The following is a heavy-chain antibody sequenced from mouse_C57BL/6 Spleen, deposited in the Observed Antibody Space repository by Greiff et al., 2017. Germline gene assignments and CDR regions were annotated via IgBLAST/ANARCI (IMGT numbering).Heavy chain of an antibody. J-gene: IGHJ3*01. Sequence: DVHLVESGGDLVKPGGSLKLSCAASGFTFSSYGMSWVRQTPDKRLEWVATISSGGSYTYYPDSVKGRFTIARDNATNTLYLQVSSLKSEDTAVYCCGRHGAWFAYWGQGTLVTVSA. CDR1: GFTFSSYG. V-gene: IGHV5-6*01. CDR3: GRHGAWFAY. CDR2: ISSGGSYT.